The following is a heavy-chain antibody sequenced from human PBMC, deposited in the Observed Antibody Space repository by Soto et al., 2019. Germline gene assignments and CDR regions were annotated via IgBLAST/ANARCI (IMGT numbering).Heavy chain of an antibody. D-gene: IGHD3-10*01. CDR1: GFTFSSYA. CDR2: ISGSGGST. Sequence: EVQLLESGGGLVQPGGSLRLSCADSGFTFSSYAMSWVRQAPGKGLEWVSAISGSGGSTYYADSVKGRFTIYRDNSKNTLYLQMNSLRAEDTAVYYCAKDRGRVYYYGSGSYIFDYCGQGNLVTVSS. J-gene: IGHJ4*02. CDR3: AKDRGRVYYYGSGSYIFDY. V-gene: IGHV3-23*01.